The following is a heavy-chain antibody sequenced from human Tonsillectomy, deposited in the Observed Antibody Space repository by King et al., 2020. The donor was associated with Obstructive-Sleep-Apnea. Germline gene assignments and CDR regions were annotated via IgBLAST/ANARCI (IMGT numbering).Heavy chain of an antibody. CDR2: IFHTGST. J-gene: IGHJ4*02. CDR3: ARGGGYFFDY. D-gene: IGHD3-16*01. CDR1: GGSISSDNW. V-gene: IGHV4-4*02. Sequence: VQLQESGPGLVKPSVTLSLTCAVSGGSISSDNWWNWVRPPPGKGLEWIGEIFHTGSTNYNPSLKSRVTISMDKSKNHFSLKLISVTAADTAVYYCARGGGYFFDYWGQGALFTVSS.